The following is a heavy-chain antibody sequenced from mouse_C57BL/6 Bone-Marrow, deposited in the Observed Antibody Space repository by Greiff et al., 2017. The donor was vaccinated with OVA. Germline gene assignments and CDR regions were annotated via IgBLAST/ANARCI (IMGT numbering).Heavy chain of an antibody. CDR1: GFSLTSYG. J-gene: IGHJ3*01. CDR3: ARNGEIYYCGSSFAWFAY. V-gene: IGHV2-2*01. Sequence: VKLQESGPGLVQPSQSLSITCTVSGFSLTSYGVHWVRQSPGKGLEWLGVIWSGGSTDYNADFISRLSISKDNSKSQVFFKMNSLQADDTTIYYCARNGEIYYCGSSFAWFAYWGQVTLVTVSA. CDR2: IWSGGST. D-gene: IGHD1-1*01.